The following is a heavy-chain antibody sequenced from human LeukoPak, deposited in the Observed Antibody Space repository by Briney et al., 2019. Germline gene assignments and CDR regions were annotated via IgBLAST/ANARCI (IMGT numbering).Heavy chain of an antibody. CDR2: INPNSGGT. D-gene: IGHD3-22*01. V-gene: IGHV1-2*02. CDR3: ARSADYYDSSAFDY. CDR1: GYTFTGYY. J-gene: IGHJ4*02. Sequence: ASVKASCKASGYTFTGYYMHWVRQAPGQGLEWMGWINPNSGGTNYAQKFQGRVTMTRDTSISTAYMELSRLRSDDTAVYYCARSADYYDSSAFDYWGQGTLVTVSS.